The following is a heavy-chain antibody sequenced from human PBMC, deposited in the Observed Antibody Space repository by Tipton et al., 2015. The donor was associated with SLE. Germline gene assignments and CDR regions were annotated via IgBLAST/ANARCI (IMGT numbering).Heavy chain of an antibody. CDR2: INPTGTTM. J-gene: IGHJ5*02. CDR1: GFTFSSYG. CDR3: ALTERDGLPWA. Sequence: GSLRLSCATSGFTFSSYGMHWVRQAPGKGLEWISYINPTGTTMYYVDSIKGRFTISRDNAKSSVSLLINSLRDEDTAVYYCALTERDGLPWAWGQGTLVTVSS. D-gene: IGHD1-26*01. V-gene: IGHV3-48*02.